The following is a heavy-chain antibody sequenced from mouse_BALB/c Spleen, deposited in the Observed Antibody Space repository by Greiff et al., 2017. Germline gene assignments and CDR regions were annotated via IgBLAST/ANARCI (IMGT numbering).Heavy chain of an antibody. Sequence: LQESGAELVRPGTSVKISCKASGYTFTNYWLGWVKQRPGHGLEWIGDIYPGGGYTNYNEKFKGKATLTVDTSSSTAYMQLSSLTSEDSAVYYCTLTVYAMDYWGQGTSVTVSS. J-gene: IGHJ4*01. CDR2: IYPGGGYT. CDR1: GYTFTNYW. D-gene: IGHD4-1*01. V-gene: IGHV1-63*02. CDR3: TLTVYAMDY.